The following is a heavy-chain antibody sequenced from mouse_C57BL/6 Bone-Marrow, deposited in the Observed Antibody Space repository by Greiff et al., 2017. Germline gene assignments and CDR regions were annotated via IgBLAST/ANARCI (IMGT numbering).Heavy chain of an antibody. CDR1: GYSFTDYN. J-gene: IGHJ3*01. CDR2: INPNYGTT. CDR3: ARPQAYYSDWGFAY. V-gene: IGHV1-39*01. D-gene: IGHD2-12*01. Sequence: VQLKQSGPELVKPGASVKISCKASGYSFTDYNMNWVKQSNGKSLEWIGVINPNYGTTSYNQKFKGKATLTVDKSSSTAYMQLNSLTSEDSAVYYCARPQAYYSDWGFAYWGQGTLVTVSA.